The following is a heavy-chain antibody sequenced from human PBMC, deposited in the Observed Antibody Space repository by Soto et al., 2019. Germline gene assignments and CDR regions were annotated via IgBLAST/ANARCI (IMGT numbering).Heavy chain of an antibody. CDR1: GFTLSSYG. Sequence: QVKLVESGGGVVQPGRSLRLSCAASGFTLSSYGMHWVRQAPGKGLEWVAVISPDGSNKDYADSVKGRFTISRDNSKNTLYLQMNSLRVEDTAVYYCATPRSSLQWPPFDPWGHGTLVTVSS. CDR2: ISPDGSNK. J-gene: IGHJ5*02. CDR3: ATPRSSLQWPPFDP. V-gene: IGHV3-30*03. D-gene: IGHD6-19*01.